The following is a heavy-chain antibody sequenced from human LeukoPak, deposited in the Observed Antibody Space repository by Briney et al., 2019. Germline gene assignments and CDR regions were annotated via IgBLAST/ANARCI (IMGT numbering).Heavy chain of an antibody. V-gene: IGHV3-53*01. D-gene: IGHD3-10*01. J-gene: IGHJ4*02. CDR1: GFAVSSTY. CDR2: MYSHGLT. CDR3: VRDIGSYPPEK. Sequence: GGSLRLSCAASGFAVSSTYMSWVLQAPGKGLEWVSLMYSHGLTSYGDSVRGRFTISRDTSKNTLHLQMNSLRAEDTAIYYCVRDIGSYPPEKWGQGTLVTVSS.